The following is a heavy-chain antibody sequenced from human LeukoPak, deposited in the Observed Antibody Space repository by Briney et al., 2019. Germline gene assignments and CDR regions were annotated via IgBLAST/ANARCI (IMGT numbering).Heavy chain of an antibody. CDR3: ARDGEGATTIAY. D-gene: IGHD1-26*01. V-gene: IGHV3-33*01. CDR1: GFTFSSYG. CDR2: IWYDGSNK. J-gene: IGHJ4*02. Sequence: GGSLILSCAASGFTFSSYGMHWVRQAPGKGLEWVAVIWYDGSNKYYVDSVKGRFTISRDNSKNTLYLQMNSLRVEDTAVYYCARDGEGATTIAYWGQGTLVTVSS.